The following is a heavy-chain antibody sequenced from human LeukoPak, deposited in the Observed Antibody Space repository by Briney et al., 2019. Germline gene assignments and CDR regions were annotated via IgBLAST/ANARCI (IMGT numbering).Heavy chain of an antibody. V-gene: IGHV3-21*01. CDR1: GFSFYRYS. D-gene: IGHD4-17*01. CDR2: ITGRSSYI. Sequence: PGGSLRLSCATAGFSFYRYSLIWVRQGPGKGLEWVASITGRSSYIYYADSVKGRFTVSRDNAKKSLYLRMSSLRVEDTAVYYCARDPSLESDYGVYSADWGQGTLVTVAS. CDR3: ARDPSLESDYGVYSAD. J-gene: IGHJ4*02.